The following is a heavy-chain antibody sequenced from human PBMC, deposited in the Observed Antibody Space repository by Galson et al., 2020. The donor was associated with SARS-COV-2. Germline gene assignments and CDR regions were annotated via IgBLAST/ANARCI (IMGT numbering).Heavy chain of an antibody. Sequence: GESLKISCAASGFTFRDYWMNWVRQAPGKGLEWVANINQVGSEKYYVDSVKGRFTISRDNPKNSMYLQMNSLRDEDTAVYYCARDPYSSVWDGDPDKWGQGTLVTVSS. D-gene: IGHD3-22*01. CDR3: ARDPYSSVWDGDPDK. V-gene: IGHV3-7*03. J-gene: IGHJ4*02. CDR1: GFTFRDYW. CDR2: INQVGSEK.